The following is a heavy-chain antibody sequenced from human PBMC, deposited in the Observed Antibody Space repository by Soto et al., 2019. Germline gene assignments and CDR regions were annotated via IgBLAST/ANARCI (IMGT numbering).Heavy chain of an antibody. Sequence: EVQLVESGGTLVQPGGSLRLSCAASGFTFSYYSMNWVRQAPGKGLEWVSYISSGSSTTYYADSVKGRFTISRDNAKNSLYLQMNSLRPEDTAVYYCATQTGDSMGYWGQGTLVTVSS. V-gene: IGHV3-48*01. CDR1: GFTFSYYS. D-gene: IGHD2-21*01. CDR3: ATQTGDSMGY. J-gene: IGHJ4*02. CDR2: ISSGSSTT.